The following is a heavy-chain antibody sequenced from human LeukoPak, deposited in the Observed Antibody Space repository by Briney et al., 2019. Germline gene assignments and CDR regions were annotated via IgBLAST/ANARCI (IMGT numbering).Heavy chain of an antibody. Sequence: GGTLRLSCAASGFTFSSYGMSWVRQAPGKGLEWVSAISGSGGSTYYADSVKGRFTISRDNSKNTLYLQMNSLRAEDMAVYYCAKADILTGYADAFDIWGQGTMVTVSS. V-gene: IGHV3-23*01. CDR1: GFTFSSYG. CDR3: AKADILTGYADAFDI. J-gene: IGHJ3*02. D-gene: IGHD3-9*01. CDR2: ISGSGGST.